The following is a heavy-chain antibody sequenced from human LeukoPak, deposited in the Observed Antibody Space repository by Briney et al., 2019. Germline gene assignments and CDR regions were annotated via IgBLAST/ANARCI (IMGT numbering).Heavy chain of an antibody. CDR2: ISGSGAGT. V-gene: IGHV3-23*01. CDR3: ARERRNLRGVIIRERGNWFDP. D-gene: IGHD3-10*01. J-gene: IGHJ5*02. CDR1: GFTFSTYG. Sequence: GGSLRLSCAASGFTFSTYGMSWVRQAPGKGLEWVSEISGSGAGTHYADSEKGRFTISRDNSKNTLYLQMNSLRAEDTAVYYCARERRNLRGVIIRERGNWFDPWGQGTLVTVSS.